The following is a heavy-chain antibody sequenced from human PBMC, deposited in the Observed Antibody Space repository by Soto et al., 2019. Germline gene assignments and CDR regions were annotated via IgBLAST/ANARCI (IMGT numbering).Heavy chain of an antibody. J-gene: IGHJ4*02. CDR1: GVTFDDYA. Sequence: EVQLVESGGGLEQPGRSLRLSCAASGVTFDDYAMHWVRQAPGKGLEWVAGISWNSGNIVYADSVKGRFTISRDNAKNCLYVQMNSLRAEDTALHYCAKGRTTSCFAAYDCWGLGALVTVSS. CDR2: ISWNSGNI. CDR3: AKGRTTSCFAAYDC. V-gene: IGHV3-9*01. D-gene: IGHD2-2*01.